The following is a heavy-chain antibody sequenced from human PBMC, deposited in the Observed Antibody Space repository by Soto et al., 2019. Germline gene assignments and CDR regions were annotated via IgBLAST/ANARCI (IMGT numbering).Heavy chain of an antibody. CDR2: INPNSGGT. CDR1: GYTFTGYY. V-gene: IGHV1-2*04. J-gene: IGHJ6*03. D-gene: IGHD6-19*01. CDR3: ARGIAVAGRYYYYYYMDV. Sequence: ASLKVSCKASGYTFTGYYMHWVRQAPGQGLEWMGWINPNSGGTNYAQKFQGWVTMTRDTSISTAYMELSRLRSDDTAVYYCARGIAVAGRYYYYYYMDVWGKGTTVTVSS.